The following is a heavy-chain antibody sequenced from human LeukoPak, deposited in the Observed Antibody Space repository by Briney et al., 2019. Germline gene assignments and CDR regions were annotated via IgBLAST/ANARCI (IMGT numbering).Heavy chain of an antibody. J-gene: IGHJ5*02. V-gene: IGHV1-69*04. Sequence: SVKVSCKASGGTFSSYAISWVRQAPGQGLEWMGRIIPIFGIANYAQKFQGRVTITADKSTSTAYMELSSLRSEDTAVYYCARNYGSATGWFDPWGQGTLVTVSS. CDR1: GGTFSSYA. CDR3: ARNYGSATGWFDP. CDR2: IIPIFGIA. D-gene: IGHD3-10*01.